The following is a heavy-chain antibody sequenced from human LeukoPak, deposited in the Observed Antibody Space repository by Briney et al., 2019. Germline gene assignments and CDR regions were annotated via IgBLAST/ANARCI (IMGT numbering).Heavy chain of an antibody. CDR1: GGSISSSSYY. D-gene: IGHD2-2*01. V-gene: IGHV4-39*01. Sequence: PSETLSLTCTVSGGSISSSSYYWGWIRQPPGKGLEWIGSIFYSGSTYYNPSLKSRVTIPVDTSKNQFSLKLRSVTAADTAVYYCARHGRYCSTTTCYQTIDYWAQGTLVTVSS. CDR2: IFYSGST. J-gene: IGHJ4*02. CDR3: ARHGRYCSTTTCYQTIDY.